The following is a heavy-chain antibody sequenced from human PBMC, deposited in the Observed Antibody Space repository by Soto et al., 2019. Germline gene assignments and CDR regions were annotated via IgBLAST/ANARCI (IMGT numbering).Heavy chain of an antibody. CDR3: ARTTAVPNTLRSRYFFDY. V-gene: IGHV4-61*01. Sequence: SETLSLTCSVSGGSVSNKTYYWSWIRQPPGKRLEWIGYVYYSGTTNYNPTLKSRVTISVDLSKNQFSLRLSSVTTADTALYYCARTTAVPNTLRSRYFFDYWGQGTLVTVSS. CDR2: VYYSGTT. D-gene: IGHD4-17*01. J-gene: IGHJ4*02. CDR1: GGSVSNKTYY.